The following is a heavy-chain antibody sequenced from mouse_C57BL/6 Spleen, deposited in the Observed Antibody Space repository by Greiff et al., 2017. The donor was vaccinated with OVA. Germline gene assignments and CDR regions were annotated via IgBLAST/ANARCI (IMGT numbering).Heavy chain of an antibody. Sequence: EVKLVESGGGLVQSGRSLRLSCATSGFTFSDFYMEWVRQAPGKGLEWIAASRNKANDYTTEYSASVKGRFIVSRATSQSILYLQMNALRAEDTAIYYCARELIYYDYVLGFEVWGTATTVTVSS. CDR2: SRNKANDYTT. D-gene: IGHD2-4*01. CDR1: GFTFSDFY. CDR3: ARELIYYDYVLGFEV. V-gene: IGHV7-1*01. J-gene: IGHJ1*03.